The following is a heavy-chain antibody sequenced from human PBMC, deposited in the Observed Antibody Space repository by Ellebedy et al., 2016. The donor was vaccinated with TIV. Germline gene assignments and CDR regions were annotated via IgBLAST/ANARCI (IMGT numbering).Heavy chain of an antibody. J-gene: IGHJ3*02. CDR1: GFTFTSYS. CDR3: ARFYSSSDSDAFDI. D-gene: IGHD3-22*01. CDR2: ISSTGYYI. Sequence: PGGSLRLSCAAPGFTFTSYSMNWVRQAPGKGLEWVSSISSTGYYIYYAHSVKGRFTISRDAHRKSLFLQMNSLRAEDTAVYYCARFYSSSDSDAFDIWGQGTMVTVSS. V-gene: IGHV3-21*01.